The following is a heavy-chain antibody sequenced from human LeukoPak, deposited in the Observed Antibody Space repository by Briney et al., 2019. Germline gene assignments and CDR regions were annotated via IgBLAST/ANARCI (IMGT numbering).Heavy chain of an antibody. CDR1: GYTFTSYY. CDR2: INPSGCST. V-gene: IGHV1-46*01. CDR3: ARDPSGYCSGGSCYSDPHFDY. J-gene: IGHJ4*02. Sequence: ASVKVSCKASGYTFTSYYMHWVRQAPGQGLEWMGIINPSGCSTSYAQKFQGRVTMTRDTSTSTVYMELSSLRSEDTAVYYCARDPSGYCSGGSCYSDPHFDYWGQGTLVTVSS. D-gene: IGHD2-15*01.